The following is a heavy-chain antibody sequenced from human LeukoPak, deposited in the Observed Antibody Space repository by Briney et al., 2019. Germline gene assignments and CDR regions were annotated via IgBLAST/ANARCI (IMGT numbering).Heavy chain of an antibody. J-gene: IGHJ3*02. CDR2: IRYDGSNK. Sequence: PGGSLRLSCAASGFTFSSYGMHWVRQAPGKGLEWVAFIRYDGSNKYYADSVKGRFTISRDNSKNTLYLQMNSLRAEDTAVYYCARRRRDGYKPRDAFDIWGQGTMVTVSS. CDR3: ARRRRDGYKPRDAFDI. D-gene: IGHD5-24*01. V-gene: IGHV3-30*02. CDR1: GFTFSSYG.